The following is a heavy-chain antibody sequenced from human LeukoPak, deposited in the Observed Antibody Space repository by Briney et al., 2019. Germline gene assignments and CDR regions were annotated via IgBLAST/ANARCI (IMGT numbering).Heavy chain of an antibody. V-gene: IGHV3-74*01. J-gene: IGHJ6*03. D-gene: IGHD3-3*01. CDR1: GFTFSGYW. CDR2: IDNEGHGI. Sequence: GGSLRLSCVTSGFTFSGYWMHWVRQGPEKGRELVSRIDNEGHGIICADSVKGRFTTSRDNVKNTLYLQMSSLRVEDTAVYYCAAGGGWDPSFGIVTHIDAWGKGTTVVVS. CDR3: AAGGGWDPSFGIVTHIDA.